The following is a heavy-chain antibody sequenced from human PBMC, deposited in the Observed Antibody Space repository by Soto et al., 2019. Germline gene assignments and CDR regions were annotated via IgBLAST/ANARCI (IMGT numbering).Heavy chain of an antibody. CDR2: INHSGST. J-gene: IGHJ4*02. V-gene: IGHV4-34*01. Sequence: PSETLSLTCAVYGGSFSGYYWSWIRQPPGKGLEWIGEINHSGSTNYNPSLKSRVTISVDTSKNQFSLKLSSVTAADTAVYYCARSEQDGYSPHFDYWGQGTLVTVSS. CDR1: GGSFSGYY. CDR3: ARSEQDGYSPHFDY. D-gene: IGHD4-4*01.